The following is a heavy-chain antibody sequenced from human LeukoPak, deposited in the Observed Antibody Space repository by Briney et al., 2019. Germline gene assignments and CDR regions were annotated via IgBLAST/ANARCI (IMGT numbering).Heavy chain of an antibody. V-gene: IGHV1-2*02. CDR3: ARDIGVLNWGVRDFCGLGV. Sequence: ASVKVSCKASGYTFTNYFVDWVRQAPGQGPEWMGSMNPNSGGTKYAQKFQGRVAMTRDSSIRTAYMELSGLRSDDTAVYYCARDIGVLNWGVRDFCGLGVWGQGTTVTVSS. J-gene: IGHJ6*02. CDR2: MNPNSGGT. D-gene: IGHD7-27*01. CDR1: GYTFTNYF.